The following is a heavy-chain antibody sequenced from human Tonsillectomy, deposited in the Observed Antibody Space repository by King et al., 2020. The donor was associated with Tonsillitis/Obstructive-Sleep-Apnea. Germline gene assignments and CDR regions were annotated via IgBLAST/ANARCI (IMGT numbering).Heavy chain of an antibody. CDR3: ASSLPFHWYFDL. V-gene: IGHV4-39*01. D-gene: IGHD5/OR15-5a*01. Sequence: LQLQESGPGLVKPSETLSLTCTVSGGSISSSSYYWGWIRQPPGKGLEWIGSIYYSGSNYYNPSLKSRVTISVDTYKNQFSLKLSSVTAADTAVYYCASSLPFHWYFDLWGRGTLVTVSS. J-gene: IGHJ2*01. CDR1: GGSISSSSYY. CDR2: IYYSGSN.